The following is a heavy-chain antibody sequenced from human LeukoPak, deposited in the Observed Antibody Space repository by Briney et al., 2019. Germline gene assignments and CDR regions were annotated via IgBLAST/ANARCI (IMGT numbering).Heavy chain of an antibody. CDR3: ARNDYSTSSYFY. D-gene: IGHD6-6*01. V-gene: IGHV3-21*01. CDR1: GFTFSNAW. Sequence: GGSLRLSCAASGFTFSNAWMSWVRQAPGKGLEWVSAISGSGGSTYYADSVKGRFTISRDNAKNSLYLQMNSLRAEDTAVYYCARNDYSTSSYFYWGQGTLVTVSS. CDR2: ISGSGGST. J-gene: IGHJ4*02.